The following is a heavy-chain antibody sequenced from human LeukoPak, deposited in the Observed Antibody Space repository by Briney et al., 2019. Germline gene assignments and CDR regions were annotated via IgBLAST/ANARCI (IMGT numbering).Heavy chain of an antibody. CDR2: INHSGST. D-gene: IGHD4-23*01. CDR3: ARECYGGNSGVRY. V-gene: IGHV4-34*01. J-gene: IGHJ4*02. Sequence: SETLSLTCAVYGESFSGYYWSWISQPPGKGLEWIGEINHSGSTNYNPSLKSPVTISVDTSKNQFSLKLSSVTAADTAVYYCARECYGGNSGVRYWGQGTLVTVSS. CDR1: GESFSGYY.